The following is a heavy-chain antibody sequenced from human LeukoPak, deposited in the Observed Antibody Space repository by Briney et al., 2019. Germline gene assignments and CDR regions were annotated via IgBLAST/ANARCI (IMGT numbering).Heavy chain of an antibody. V-gene: IGHV4-59*01. CDR1: VGSISSYY. D-gene: IGHD5-18*01. Sequence: KPSETLSLTCTVSVGSISSYYWTWIRQPPGKGLEGIGYIYYSGSTNYKPSLKSRATISIDTSKNQFALKLSSVTAADTAVYYCAKASRDSYVHAFDIWGQGTMVTVSS. J-gene: IGHJ3*02. CDR3: AKASRDSYVHAFDI. CDR2: IYYSGST.